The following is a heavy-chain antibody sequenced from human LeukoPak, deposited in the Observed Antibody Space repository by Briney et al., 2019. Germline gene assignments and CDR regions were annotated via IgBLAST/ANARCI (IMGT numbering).Heavy chain of an antibody. Sequence: GGSLRLSCAASGFTFSSYAMSWVRQAPGKGLEWVSAISGSGGSTYYADSVKGRFTISRDNSKNTLYLQMNGLRAEDTAVYYCAKARDYSSSSGVLDYWGQGTLVTVSS. CDR1: GFTFSSYA. CDR2: ISGSGGST. V-gene: IGHV3-23*01. D-gene: IGHD6-6*01. CDR3: AKARDYSSSSGVLDY. J-gene: IGHJ4*02.